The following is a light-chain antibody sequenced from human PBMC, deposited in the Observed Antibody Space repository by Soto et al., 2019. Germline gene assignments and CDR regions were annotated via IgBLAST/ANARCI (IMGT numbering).Light chain of an antibody. J-gene: IGKJ4*01. CDR3: LQYDSYPLP. CDR2: KAY. Sequence: DIKMTQSPSTLSASVGDRVTITCRASQSVRSELAWYQQKPGKAPKLLIYKAYNLDSGVSSRFSGSGSGTEFTLTVSSLKPDDFATYYCLQYDSYPLPLGGGTKADIK. V-gene: IGKV1-5*03. CDR1: QSVRSE.